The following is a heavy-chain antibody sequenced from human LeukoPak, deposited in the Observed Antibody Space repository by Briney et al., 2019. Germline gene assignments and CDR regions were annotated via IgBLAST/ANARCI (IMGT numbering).Heavy chain of an antibody. CDR2: IYPGDSDT. CDR3: ARLVRNIAAGVYQFDY. J-gene: IGHJ4*02. V-gene: IGHV5-51*01. Sequence: GESLKISCKGSGYSFTTYWIGWVRQMPGKGLEWMGIIYPGDSDTRYSPSFQGQVTISADKSIGTAYLQWSSLKASGTAMYYCARLVRNIAAGVYQFDYWGQGTLVTVSS. D-gene: IGHD6-13*01. CDR1: GYSFTTYW.